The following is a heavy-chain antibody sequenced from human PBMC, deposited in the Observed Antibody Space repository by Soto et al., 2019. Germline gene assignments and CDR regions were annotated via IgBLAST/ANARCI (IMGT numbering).Heavy chain of an antibody. Sequence: EVQLLESGGGLVQPGGSLRLSCAASGFTFSSYAMSWVRQAPGKGLEWVSAISGSGGSTYYADSVKGRFTISRDNSKNTLNLQMNSLRAEDTAVYYCAKAWYDILPGYGGPENAYWGQGTLVTVSS. V-gene: IGHV3-23*01. J-gene: IGHJ4*02. D-gene: IGHD3-9*01. CDR3: AKAWYDILPGYGGPENAY. CDR2: ISGSGGST. CDR1: GFTFSSYA.